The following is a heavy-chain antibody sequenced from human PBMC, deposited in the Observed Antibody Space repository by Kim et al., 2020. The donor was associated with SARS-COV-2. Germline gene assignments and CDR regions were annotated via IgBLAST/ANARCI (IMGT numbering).Heavy chain of an antibody. V-gene: IGHV3-33*01. CDR1: GFTFSSYG. D-gene: IGHD4-17*01. Sequence: GGSLRLSCAASGFTFSSYGLHWVRQAPGKGLEWVAVIWYDGSNKYYADSVKGRFTISRDNSKNTLYLQMNSLRAEDTAVYYCARDRGDYVPSDAFDIWGQGTMVTVSS. J-gene: IGHJ3*02. CDR3: ARDRGDYVPSDAFDI. CDR2: IWYDGSNK.